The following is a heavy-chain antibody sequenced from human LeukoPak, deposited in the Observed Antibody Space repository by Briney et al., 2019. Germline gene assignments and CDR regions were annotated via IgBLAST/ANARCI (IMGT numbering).Heavy chain of an antibody. CDR3: ARDPTYYLRYGYFDS. V-gene: IGHV3-48*04. CDR2: ISSSSSTI. CDR1: GFTFSSYS. J-gene: IGHJ4*02. D-gene: IGHD1-26*01. Sequence: GGSVRLSCAASGFTFSSYSMNWVRQAPGKGLEWVSYISSSSSTIYYADSVKGRFTISRDNAKNSLYLQMNSLRAEDTAVYYCARDPTYYLRYGYFDSWGQGTLVTVSS.